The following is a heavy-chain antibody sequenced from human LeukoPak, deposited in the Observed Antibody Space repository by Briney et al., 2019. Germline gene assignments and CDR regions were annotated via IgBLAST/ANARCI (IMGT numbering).Heavy chain of an antibody. CDR3: ARLGTTSGDGMDV. J-gene: IGHJ6*04. CDR2: IYPGNSDT. V-gene: IGHV5-51*01. D-gene: IGHD2-2*01. CDR1: ACIFTSYW. Sequence: GASLQISCNGSACIFTSYWVCWGRQMPGKRLECMGIIYPGNSDTRYRPSFQGQVTISADKSITTAYLQWSSLKASDTAMYYCARLGTTSGDGMDVWGKGTTVTVSS.